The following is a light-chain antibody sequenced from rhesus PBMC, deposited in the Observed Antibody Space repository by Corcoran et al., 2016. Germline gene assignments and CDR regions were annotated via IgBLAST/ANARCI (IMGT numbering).Light chain of an antibody. CDR3: QQDYSWPRALT. CDR2: GAP. Sequence: EIVMTQSPATLALSPGERATLSCRARQSVSSSLAWYQQKPGQAPKLLICGAPSRATGIPDRISGRGCGTEFTLTISSLEPADVGVYFCQQDYSWPRALTFGGGSKVELK. J-gene: IGKJ4*01. V-gene: IGKV3-42*01. CDR1: QSVSSS.